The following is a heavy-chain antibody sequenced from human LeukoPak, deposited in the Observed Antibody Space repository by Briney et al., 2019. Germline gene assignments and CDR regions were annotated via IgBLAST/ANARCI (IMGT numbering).Heavy chain of an antibody. J-gene: IGHJ3*02. Sequence: ASVKVSCKASGYTFTSYGISWVRQAPGQGLEWMGWISAYNGNTNYAQKLQGRVTMTTDTSTSTAYMELRSLRSDDTAVCYCARLGRYSGSRGAFDIWGQGTMVSVSS. CDR2: ISAYNGNT. V-gene: IGHV1-18*01. CDR3: ARLGRYSGSRGAFDI. CDR1: GYTFTSYG. D-gene: IGHD1-26*01.